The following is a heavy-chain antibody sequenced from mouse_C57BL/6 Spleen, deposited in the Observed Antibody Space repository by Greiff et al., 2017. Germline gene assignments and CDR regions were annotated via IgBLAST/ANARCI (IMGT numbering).Heavy chain of an antibody. D-gene: IGHD2-2*01. CDR2: IYPGDGDT. CDR3: ARGGYDGDYFDD. J-gene: IGHJ2*01. CDR1: GYAFSSSW. Sequence: ESGPELVKPGASVKISCKASGYAFSSSWMNWVKQRPGKGLEWIGRIYPGDGDTSYNGKFKGKATLTADKSSSTAYMQLSSLTSEDSAVYFCARGGYDGDYFDDWGQGTTLTVSS. V-gene: IGHV1-82*01.